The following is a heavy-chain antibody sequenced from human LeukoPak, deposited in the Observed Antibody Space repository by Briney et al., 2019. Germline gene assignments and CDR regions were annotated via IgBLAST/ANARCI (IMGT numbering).Heavy chain of an antibody. CDR1: GYSFTTYW. D-gene: IGHD5-24*01. CDR3: ARRGIRDGYNYADY. CDR2: IYPDDSDT. Sequence: GESLQISCKGSGYSFTTYWIGWVRQMPGKGLEWMGIIYPDDSDTRYSPSFQGQVTLSADKSINTAYLQWSSLKASDTAMYYCARRGIRDGYNYADYWGQGTLVTVSS. V-gene: IGHV5-51*01. J-gene: IGHJ4*02.